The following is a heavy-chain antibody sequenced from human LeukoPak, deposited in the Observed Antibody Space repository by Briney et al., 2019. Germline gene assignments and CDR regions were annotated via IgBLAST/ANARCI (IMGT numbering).Heavy chain of an antibody. V-gene: IGHV3-48*04. Sequence: PGGSLRLSCAASGFSFSTYTMNWVRQPPRKGMELVSYITSGSDIIHYADSVKGRFTISRDNAKNSLYLQMNSLRAEDTAVYYCARDVVPFDWGQGTLVTVSS. CDR1: GFSFSTYT. CDR2: ITSGSDII. D-gene: IGHD2-2*01. CDR3: ARDVVPFD. J-gene: IGHJ4*02.